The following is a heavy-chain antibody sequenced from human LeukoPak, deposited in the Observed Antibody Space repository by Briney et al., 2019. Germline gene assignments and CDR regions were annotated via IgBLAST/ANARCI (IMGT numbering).Heavy chain of an antibody. V-gene: IGHV4-34*01. J-gene: IGHJ4*02. CDR3: ARGKRGYSSSWYDY. D-gene: IGHD6-13*01. CDR2: INHSGST. CDR1: GGSFRGYY. Sequence: SETLSLTCAVYGGSFRGYYWRWIRQPPRKGVAWMGEINHSGSTNYNPSLKSRVTISVDTFNNQFSLKLSSVTAADTAVYYCARGKRGYSSSWYDYWGQGTLVTVSS.